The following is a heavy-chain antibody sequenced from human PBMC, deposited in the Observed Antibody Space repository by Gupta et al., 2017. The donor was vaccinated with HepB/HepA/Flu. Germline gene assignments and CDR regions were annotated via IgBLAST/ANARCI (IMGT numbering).Heavy chain of an antibody. Sequence: QVQLVQSGAEVKKPGASVKVSCKASGYTFTGYYMHWVRQAPGQGLEWMGWINPNSGGTNYAQKFQGRVTMTRDTSISTAYMELSRLRSDDTAVYYCARDGAWELLWYYYYMDVWGKGTTVTVSS. V-gene: IGHV1-2*02. J-gene: IGHJ6*03. CDR3: ARDGAWELLWYYYYMDV. D-gene: IGHD1-26*01. CDR2: INPNSGGT. CDR1: GYTFTGYY.